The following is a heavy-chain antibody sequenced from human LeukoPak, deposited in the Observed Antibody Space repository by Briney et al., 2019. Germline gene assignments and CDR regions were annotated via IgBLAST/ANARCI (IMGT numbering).Heavy chain of an antibody. V-gene: IGHV3-48*01. CDR2: ISSSSSTI. CDR1: GFTFSSYS. CDR3: ARDYGYSNYRSTYYYYMDV. D-gene: IGHD4-11*01. J-gene: IGHJ6*03. Sequence: PGGSLGLSCAASGFTFSSYSMNWVRQAPGKGLEWVSYISSSSSTIYYVDSVKGRFTISRDSAKNSLYLQMNSLRAEDTAVYYCARDYGYSNYRSTYYYYMDVWGKGTTVTVSS.